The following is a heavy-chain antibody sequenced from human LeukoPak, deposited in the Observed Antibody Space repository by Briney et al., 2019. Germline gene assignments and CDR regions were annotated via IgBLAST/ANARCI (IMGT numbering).Heavy chain of an antibody. CDR3: ARGPADIVVVPAAHDLYYFDY. D-gene: IGHD2-2*01. CDR2: IIPIFGTA. CDR1: GGTFSSYA. V-gene: IGHV1-69*06. J-gene: IGHJ4*02. Sequence: ASVKVSRKASGGTFSSYAISWVRQAPGQGLEWMGGIIPIFGTANYAQKFQGRVTITADKSTSTAYMELSSLRSEDTAVYYCARGPADIVVVPAAHDLYYFDYWGQGTLVTVSS.